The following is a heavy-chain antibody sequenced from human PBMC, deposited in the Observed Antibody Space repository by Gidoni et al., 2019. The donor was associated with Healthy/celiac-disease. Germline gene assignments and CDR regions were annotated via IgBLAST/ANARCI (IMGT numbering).Heavy chain of an antibody. CDR2: IYYSGST. J-gene: IGHJ1*01. V-gene: IGHV4-61*01. Sequence: QVQLQESGPGLVKPSETLSLTCTVSGGSVSSGSYYWSWIRQPPGKGLEWILYIYYSGSTNYNPSLKSRVTISVDTSKNQFSLKLSSVTAADTAVYYCARYGGSYQPKYFQHWGQGTLVTVSS. CDR1: GGSVSSGSYY. CDR3: ARYGGSYQPKYFQH. D-gene: IGHD1-26*01.